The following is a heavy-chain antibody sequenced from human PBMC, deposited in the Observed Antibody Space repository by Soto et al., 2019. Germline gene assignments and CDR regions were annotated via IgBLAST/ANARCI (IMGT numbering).Heavy chain of an antibody. D-gene: IGHD6-19*01. Sequence: SETLSLTCTVSGGSISSYYWSWIRQPPGKGLEWIGYIYYSGSTNYNPSLKSRVTISVDTSKNRFSLKLSSVTAADTAVYYCARAGYSSGWMVYFDYWGQGTLVTVS. CDR2: IYYSGST. J-gene: IGHJ4*02. V-gene: IGHV4-59*01. CDR3: ARAGYSSGWMVYFDY. CDR1: GGSISSYY.